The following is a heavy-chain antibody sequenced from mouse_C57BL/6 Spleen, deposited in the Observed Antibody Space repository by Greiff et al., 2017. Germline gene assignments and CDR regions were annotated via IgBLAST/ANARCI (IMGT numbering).Heavy chain of an antibody. V-gene: IGHV1-81*01. Sequence: QVQLQQSGAELARPGASVKLSCKASGYTFTSYGISWVKQRTGQGLEWIGEIYPRSGNTYYNEQFKGKATLTADKSSSTAYMELRSLTSEDSAVYFCARDYGDYYGSSYGLDYWGQGTTLTVSS. D-gene: IGHD1-1*01. CDR1: GYTFTSYG. CDR2: IYPRSGNT. J-gene: IGHJ2*01. CDR3: ARDYGDYYGSSYGLDY.